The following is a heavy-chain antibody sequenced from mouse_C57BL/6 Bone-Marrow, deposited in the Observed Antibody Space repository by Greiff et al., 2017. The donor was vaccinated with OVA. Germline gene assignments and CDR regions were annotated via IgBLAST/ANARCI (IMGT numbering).Heavy chain of an antibody. V-gene: IGHV3-6*01. CDR2: ISYDGSN. Sequence: EVQLMESGPGLVKPSQSLSLTCSVTGYSITSGYYWNWIRQFPGNKLEWMGYISYDGSNNYNPSLKNRISITRDTSKNQFFLKLNSVTTEDTATYYCAKEAGYFWYFDVWGTGTTVTVSS. J-gene: IGHJ1*03. D-gene: IGHD2-3*01. CDR3: AKEAGYFWYFDV. CDR1: GYSITSGYY.